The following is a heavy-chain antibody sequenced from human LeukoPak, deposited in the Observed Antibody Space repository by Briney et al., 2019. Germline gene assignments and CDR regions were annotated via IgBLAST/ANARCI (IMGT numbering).Heavy chain of an antibody. J-gene: IGHJ4*02. Sequence: PGGSLRLSCATSGFTVSGNYMSWVRQAPGKGLEWVSVLYTSGSTYYADSVKGRFTISRDNSKNTLYLQMNSLRVEDTAIYYCARGGFGELLSPLDYWGQGTLVTVSS. CDR2: LYTSGST. D-gene: IGHD3-10*01. CDR3: ARGGFGELLSPLDY. V-gene: IGHV3-53*01. CDR1: GFTVSGNY.